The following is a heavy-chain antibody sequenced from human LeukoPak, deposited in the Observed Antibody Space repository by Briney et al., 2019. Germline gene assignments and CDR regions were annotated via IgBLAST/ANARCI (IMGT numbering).Heavy chain of an antibody. CDR2: INPSGGST. CDR3: AKWGTREMATEGYFDY. J-gene: IGHJ4*02. CDR1: GYTFTSYY. Sequence: ASVKVSCKASGYTFTSYYMHWVRQAPGQGLEWMGIINPSGGSTSYAQKFQGRVTMTRDMSTSTVYMELSSLRAEDTAVYYCAKWGTREMATEGYFDYWGQGTLVTVSS. D-gene: IGHD5-24*01. V-gene: IGHV1-46*01.